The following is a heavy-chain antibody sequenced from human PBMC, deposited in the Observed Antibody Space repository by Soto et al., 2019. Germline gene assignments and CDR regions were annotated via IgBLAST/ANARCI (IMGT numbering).Heavy chain of an antibody. J-gene: IGHJ6*02. CDR2: ISSSGSNK. CDR1: GFTFSSYE. Sequence: GGSLRLSCAASGFTFSSYEMNWVRQAPGKGLEWVSYISSSGSNKYYADSVKGRFTISRDNAKNSLYLQMSSLRAEDTAIYYCARMFSIMDVWGQGTTVTVSS. CDR3: ARMFSIMDV. V-gene: IGHV3-48*03. D-gene: IGHD3-10*02.